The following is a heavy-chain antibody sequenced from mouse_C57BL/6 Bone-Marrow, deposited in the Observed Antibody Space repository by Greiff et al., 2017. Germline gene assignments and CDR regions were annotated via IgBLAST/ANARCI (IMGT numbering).Heavy chain of an antibody. CDR3: ARGFYSNYLYYFDY. Sequence: EVHLVESGGGLVKPGGSLKLSCAASGFTFSDYGMHWVRQAPEKGLEWVAYISSGSSTIYYADTVKGRFTISRDNAKNTLFLQMTSLRSEDTAMYYCARGFYSNYLYYFDYWGQGTTLTVSS. J-gene: IGHJ2*01. CDR1: GFTFSDYG. V-gene: IGHV5-17*01. CDR2: ISSGSSTI. D-gene: IGHD2-5*01.